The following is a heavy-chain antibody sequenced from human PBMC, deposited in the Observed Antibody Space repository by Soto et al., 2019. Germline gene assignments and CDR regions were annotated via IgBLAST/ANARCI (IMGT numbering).Heavy chain of an antibody. CDR1: GFTFSSYG. CDR2: IWYDGSNK. Sequence: GGSLRLSCAASGFTFSSYGMHWVRQAPGKGLEWVAVIWYDGSNKYYADSVKGRFTISRDNSKNTLYLQMNSLRAEDTAVYYCARVIAAGGTSGLIDYWGQGTLVTVSS. J-gene: IGHJ4*02. CDR3: ARVIAAGGTSGLIDY. V-gene: IGHV3-33*01. D-gene: IGHD6-13*01.